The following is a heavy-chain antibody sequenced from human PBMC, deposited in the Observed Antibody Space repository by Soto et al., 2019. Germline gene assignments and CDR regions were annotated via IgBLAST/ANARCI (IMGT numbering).Heavy chain of an antibody. Sequence: QVQLVQSGAEVKKPGASVKVSCKASGYTFTSYDINWVRQATGQGLEWMGWMNPNSGDTGYAQKCQGRVTMTXXTXIXXAYMELSSLRSEDTAVYYCARTTLSTVVTPRHFDYWGQGTLVTVSS. CDR1: GYTFTSYD. CDR3: ARTTLSTVVTPRHFDY. J-gene: IGHJ4*02. V-gene: IGHV1-8*01. D-gene: IGHD4-17*01. CDR2: MNPNSGDT.